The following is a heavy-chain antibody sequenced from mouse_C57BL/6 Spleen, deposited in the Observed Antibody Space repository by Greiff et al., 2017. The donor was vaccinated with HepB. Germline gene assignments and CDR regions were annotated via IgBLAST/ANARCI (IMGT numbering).Heavy chain of an antibody. Sequence: QVQLKESGAELVRPGASVTLSCKASGYTFTDYEMHWVKQTPVHGLEWIGAIDPETGGTAYNQKFKGKAILTADKSSSTAYMELRSLTSEDSAVYYCTREGLLRPYFDYWGQGTTLTVSS. V-gene: IGHV1-15*01. CDR1: GYTFTDYE. CDR3: TREGLLRPYFDY. J-gene: IGHJ2*01. D-gene: IGHD1-2*01. CDR2: IDPETGGT.